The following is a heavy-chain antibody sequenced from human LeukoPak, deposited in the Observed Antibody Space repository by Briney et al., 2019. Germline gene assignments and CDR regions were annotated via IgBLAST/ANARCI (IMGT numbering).Heavy chain of an antibody. J-gene: IGHJ4*02. CDR1: GFIFSSYW. CDR3: AKDMHYYDSSGYYY. D-gene: IGHD3-22*01. CDR2: IKLDGSEK. V-gene: IGHV3-7*03. Sequence: GGSLRLSCVASGFIFSSYWMSWVRQAPGKGLEWVANIKLDGSEKYYVDSVKGRFTISRDNAKKSLYLQMNSLRAEDTAVYYCAKDMHYYDSSGYYYWGQGTLVTVSS.